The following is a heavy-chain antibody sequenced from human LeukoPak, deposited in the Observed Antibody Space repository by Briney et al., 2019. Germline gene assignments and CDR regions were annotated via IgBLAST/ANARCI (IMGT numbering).Heavy chain of an antibody. CDR3: ARGRQDVTMIVVIMTAVSYYLDV. J-gene: IGHJ6*03. CDR2: ISRSSSN. Sequence: SETLSLSCAVYGVTFSGYYLNWVRHTPGKGLEWVGDISRSSSNNYNPSLKSRVTISVDTSKNQFSLPLSSVTAADTAVYYCARGRQDVTMIVVIMTAVSYYLDVWGKGTTVTVS. D-gene: IGHD3-22*01. CDR1: GVTFSGYY. V-gene: IGHV4-34*01.